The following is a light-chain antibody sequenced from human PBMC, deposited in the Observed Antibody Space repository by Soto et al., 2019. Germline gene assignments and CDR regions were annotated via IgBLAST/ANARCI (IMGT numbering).Light chain of an antibody. CDR2: EVS. CDR3: SSYAASNNLGV. Sequence: QSALTQPPSASGSPGQSVTISCIGTSSDVGGYNYVSWYQQHPGKAPKLMIYEVSNRPSGVPDRFSGSKSGHTASLTVSGLQAEDEDDYYCSSYAASNNLGVFGGGTKVTVL. J-gene: IGLJ2*01. CDR1: SSDVGGYNY. V-gene: IGLV2-8*01.